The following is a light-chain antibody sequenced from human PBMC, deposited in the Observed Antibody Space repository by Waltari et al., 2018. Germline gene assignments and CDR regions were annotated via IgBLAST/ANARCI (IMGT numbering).Light chain of an antibody. J-gene: IGKJ4*01. CDR2: GAS. CDR1: QSVSSN. Sequence: EMKMTQSPVTLSVSPGERASRSRRASQSVSSNLAWYQQKPGQAPRLLIYGASTRATGIPARFSGSGSGTEFTLTISSLQSEDFAIYYCQQYNNWPQPLFGGGTKVEIK. V-gene: IGKV3-15*01. CDR3: QQYNNWPQPL.